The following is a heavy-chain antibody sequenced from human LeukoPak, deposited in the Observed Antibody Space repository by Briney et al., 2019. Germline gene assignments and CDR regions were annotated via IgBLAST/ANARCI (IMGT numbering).Heavy chain of an antibody. CDR2: IDEGGSNA. J-gene: IGHJ4*02. CDR1: GYTFSNHW. CDR3: IRDEALWRLDY. D-gene: IGHD2-21*01. Sequence: GGSLRLSCAASGYTFSNHWMHWVRQAPGKGLVWVSRIDEGGSNAMYADSVKGRFSISRDNAKNTVNLQMNSLRAEDTGVYYCIRDEALWRLDYWGQGTLVTVSS. V-gene: IGHV3-74*03.